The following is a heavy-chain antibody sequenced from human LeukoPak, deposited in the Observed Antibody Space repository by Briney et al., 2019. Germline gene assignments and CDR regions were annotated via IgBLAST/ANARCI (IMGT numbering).Heavy chain of an antibody. CDR1: GFTFSSYS. D-gene: IGHD3-10*01. CDR3: ARDRGVLLWFGESESTYYFDY. V-gene: IGHV3-21*01. J-gene: IGHJ4*02. CDR2: ITSSSNYI. Sequence: GGSLRLSCAASGFTFSSYSMNWVRQAPGKGLEWVSSITSSSNYIYYADSVKGRFTISRDNAKNSLYLQMNSLRAEDTAVYYCARDRGVLLWFGESESTYYFDYWGQGTLVTVSS.